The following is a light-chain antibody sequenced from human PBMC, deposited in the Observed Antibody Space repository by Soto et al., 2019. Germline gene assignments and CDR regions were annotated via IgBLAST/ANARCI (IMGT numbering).Light chain of an antibody. J-gene: IGLJ1*01. CDR2: DVS. Sequence: QSALTQPRSVSGSPGQSVTISCTGTSSDVGGYNSVSWYQQHPGKAPKLMIYDVSKRPSGVPDRFSGSKSGNTASLTISGLQAEDEADYYCCSFAGTSYVCGPGTKVTVL. CDR3: CSFAGTSYV. V-gene: IGLV2-11*01. CDR1: SSDVGGYNS.